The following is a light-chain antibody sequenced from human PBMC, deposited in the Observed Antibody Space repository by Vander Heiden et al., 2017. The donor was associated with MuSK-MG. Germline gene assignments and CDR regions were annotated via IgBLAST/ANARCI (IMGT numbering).Light chain of an antibody. V-gene: IGLV6-57*01. CDR3: QSYDSSNVV. CDR1: SGSSASNY. J-gene: IGLJ2*01. Sequence: NFMLTPPHPVSESPGKTVTISCTRSSGSSASNYVQWYQQRPGSSPTTVIYEDNQRPSGVPDRFSGSIDSSSNSASLTISGLKTEDEADYYCQSYDSSNVVFGGGTKLTVL. CDR2: EDN.